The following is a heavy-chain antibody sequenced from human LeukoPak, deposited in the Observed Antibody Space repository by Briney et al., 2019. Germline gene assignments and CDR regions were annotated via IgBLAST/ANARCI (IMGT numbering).Heavy chain of an antibody. V-gene: IGHV3-53*01. D-gene: IGHD4-23*01. CDR1: GFTVSSNY. J-gene: IGHJ3*02. CDR3: ARDTRVVTAAFDI. CDR2: IYSGGST. Sequence: GGSLRLSCAASGFTVSSNYMSWVRQAPGKGLEGVSVIYSGGSTYYADSVKGRFTISRDNSKNTLYLQMNSLRAEDTAVYYCARDTRVVTAAFDIWGQGKMVTVSS.